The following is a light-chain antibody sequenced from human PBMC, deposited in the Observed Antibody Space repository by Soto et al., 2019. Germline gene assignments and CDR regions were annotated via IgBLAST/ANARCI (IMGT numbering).Light chain of an antibody. J-gene: IGKJ4*01. CDR3: QQHGTSTLT. Sequence: EIVMTQSPATLSVSPGERATLSCRASQRVSRNLAWYQQKPGQAPRLLMYDASKRATGIPDRFSGSGSGTDFTLTISRLEREDFAVYFCQQHGTSTLTFGGGTKVDIK. CDR1: QRVSRN. V-gene: IGKV3-20*01. CDR2: DAS.